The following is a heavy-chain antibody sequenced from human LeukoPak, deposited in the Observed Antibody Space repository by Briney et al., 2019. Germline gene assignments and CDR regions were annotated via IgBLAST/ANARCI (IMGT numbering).Heavy chain of an antibody. CDR3: ARDRLRLGYERTNWFDP. Sequence: GGSLRLSCAASGFTFSSYAMHWVRQAPGKGLEWVAVISYDGSNKYYADSVKGRFTISRDNSKNTLYLQMNSLRAEDTAVYYCARDRLRLGYERTNWFDPWGQGTLVTVSS. V-gene: IGHV3-30*04. J-gene: IGHJ5*02. CDR1: GFTFSSYA. CDR2: ISYDGSNK. D-gene: IGHD2-15*01.